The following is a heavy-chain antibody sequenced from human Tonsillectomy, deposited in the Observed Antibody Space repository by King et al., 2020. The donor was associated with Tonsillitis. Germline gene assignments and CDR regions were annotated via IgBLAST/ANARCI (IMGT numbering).Heavy chain of an antibody. J-gene: IGHJ4*02. V-gene: IGHV3-30-3*01. D-gene: IGHD7-27*01. Sequence: VQLVESGGGVVQPGRSLRLSCAASGFTFSSYPMHWVRQAPGKGLEWVAVISFDGSNKYYANSVQGRFTFSRDNSKNTLYLQMNSLRAEDTAVYYCARDGRELTGDYYFDYWGQGTLVTVSS. CDR1: GFTFSSYP. CDR3: ARDGRELTGDYYFDY. CDR2: ISFDGSNK.